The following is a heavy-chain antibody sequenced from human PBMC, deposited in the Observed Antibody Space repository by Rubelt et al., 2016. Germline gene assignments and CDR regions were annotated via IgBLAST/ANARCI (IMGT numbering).Heavy chain of an antibody. CDR2: INPNSGGT. V-gene: IGHV1-2*06. Sequence: MHWVRQAPGQGLEWMGRINPNSGGTNYARKFQGRVTMTRDTSISTAYMELSRLRSDDTAVYYCARGRVASGDWGQGTLVTVSS. J-gene: IGHJ4*02. CDR3: ARGRVASGD. D-gene: IGHD6-13*01.